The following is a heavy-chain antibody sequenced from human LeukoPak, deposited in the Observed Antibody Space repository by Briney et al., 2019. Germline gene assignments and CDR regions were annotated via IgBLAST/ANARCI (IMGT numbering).Heavy chain of an antibody. D-gene: IGHD6-19*01. Sequence: PGGSLRLSCAASGFTFSSYAMHWVRQAPGKGLEWVAIISNDGSTKYYADSVKGRFTLSRDNSKFTVYLQMNSLRAEDTAVYYCARDLGLGRGWCGGDYWGQGTLVTVSS. J-gene: IGHJ4*02. CDR3: ARDLGLGRGWCGGDY. CDR1: GFTFSSYA. V-gene: IGHV3-30-3*01. CDR2: ISNDGSTK.